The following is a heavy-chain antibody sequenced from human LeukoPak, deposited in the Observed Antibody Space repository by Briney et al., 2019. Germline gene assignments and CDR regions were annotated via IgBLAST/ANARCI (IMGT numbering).Heavy chain of an antibody. CDR2: ISGSGGGT. Sequence: GGSLRLSCAASGFTFSSYWMSWVRQAPGKGLEWVSAISGSGGGTYYADSVKGRFTVSRDNSKSTLFLQMDSLRAEDTAVYYCAKFRGQLLPYYYMDVWGKGTTVTVSS. V-gene: IGHV3-23*01. CDR1: GFTFSSYW. CDR3: AKFRGQLLPYYYMDV. J-gene: IGHJ6*03. D-gene: IGHD2/OR15-2a*01.